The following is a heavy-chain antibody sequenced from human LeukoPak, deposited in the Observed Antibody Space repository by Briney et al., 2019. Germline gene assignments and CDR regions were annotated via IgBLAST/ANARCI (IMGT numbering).Heavy chain of an antibody. Sequence: ASVKVSCKASGYTFTSYDINWVRQATGQGLEWMGWMNPNSGNTGYAQKFQGRVTMTRNTSISTAYMELSSLRSEDTAVYYCARQDIVVVPAAISQYPYYYYYYYMDVWGKGTTVTISS. D-gene: IGHD2-2*02. CDR3: ARQDIVVVPAAISQYPYYYYYYYMDV. CDR1: GYTFTSYD. V-gene: IGHV1-8*01. J-gene: IGHJ6*03. CDR2: MNPNSGNT.